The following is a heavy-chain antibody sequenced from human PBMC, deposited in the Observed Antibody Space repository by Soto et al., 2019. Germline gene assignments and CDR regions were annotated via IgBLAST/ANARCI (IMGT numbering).Heavy chain of an antibody. V-gene: IGHV3-66*01. CDR1: GFTVSSNY. D-gene: IGHD6-19*01. CDR2: IYSGGST. CDR3: ARDRVTYSSGWPAYYYYYGMDV. J-gene: IGHJ6*02. Sequence: GGSLRLSCAASGFTVSSNYMSWVRQAPGKGLEWVSVIYSGGSTYYADSVKGRFTISRDNSKNTLYLQMNSLRAEDTAVYYCARDRVTYSSGWPAYYYYYGMDVWGQGTTVTVS.